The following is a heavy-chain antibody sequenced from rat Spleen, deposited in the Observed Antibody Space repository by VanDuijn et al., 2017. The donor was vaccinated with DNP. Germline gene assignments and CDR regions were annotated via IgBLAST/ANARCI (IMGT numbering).Heavy chain of an antibody. CDR3: TRPGSPYYFDY. V-gene: IGHV5-7*01. CDR2: ISFDGSAT. Sequence: EVQLVESGGGLVQPGRSLKLSCAASGFTFSDYYMAWVRQAPTKGLEWVTTISFDGSATSYRDSVKGRFTVSSDNAKSTLYLQMDSLRSEDTATYYCTRPGSPYYFDYWGQGVMVTVSS. D-gene: IGHD5-1*01. CDR1: GFTFSDYY. J-gene: IGHJ2*01.